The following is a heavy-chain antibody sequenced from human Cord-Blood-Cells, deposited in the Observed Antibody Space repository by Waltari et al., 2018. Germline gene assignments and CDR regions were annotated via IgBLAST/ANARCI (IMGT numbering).Heavy chain of an antibody. V-gene: IGHV4-39*01. Sequence: QLQLQESGAGLVKPSETLSLTCTVSGGSISSSRYCWGWIRQPPGKGLEWIGSIYYSGSTYYNPSLKSRVTISVDTSKNQFSLKLSSVTAADTAVYYCARPYCSSTSCYDAFDIWGQGTMVTVSS. J-gene: IGHJ3*02. CDR1: GGSISSSRYC. CDR2: IYYSGST. D-gene: IGHD2-2*01. CDR3: ARPYCSSTSCYDAFDI.